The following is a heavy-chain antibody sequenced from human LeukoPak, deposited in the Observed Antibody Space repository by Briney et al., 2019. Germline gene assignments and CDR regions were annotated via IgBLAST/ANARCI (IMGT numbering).Heavy chain of an antibody. J-gene: IGHJ3*02. V-gene: IGHV4-59*08. D-gene: IGHD1-26*01. CDR1: GGSISSYY. CDR2: IYYSGST. Sequence: SETLSLTCTVSGGSISSYYWSWIRQPPGKGLEWIGYIYYSGSTNYNPSLKSRVTISVDTSKNQFSLKLSSVTAADTAVYYCARRRIVGSNGDAFDIWGQGTMVTVSS. CDR3: ARRRIVGSNGDAFDI.